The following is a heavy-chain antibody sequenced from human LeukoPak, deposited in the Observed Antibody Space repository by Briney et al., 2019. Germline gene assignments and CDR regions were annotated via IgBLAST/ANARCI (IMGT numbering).Heavy chain of an antibody. J-gene: IGHJ4*02. CDR2: ISGSGGST. CDR1: GFTFSSYA. Sequence: GGSLRLSCAASGFTFSSYAMSWVRQAPGKGLEWVSAISGSGGSTYYADSVKGRFTISRDNSKNTLYLQMNSLRAEDTAVYYCAKARAAAPSDEYYFDYWGQGTLVTVSS. V-gene: IGHV3-23*01. CDR3: AKARAAAPSDEYYFDY. D-gene: IGHD6-13*01.